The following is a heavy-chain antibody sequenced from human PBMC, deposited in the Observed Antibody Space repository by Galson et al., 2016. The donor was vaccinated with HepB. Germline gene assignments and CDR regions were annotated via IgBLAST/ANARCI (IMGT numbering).Heavy chain of an antibody. CDR2: IYYIENT. Sequence: ATLSLTCTVSGGSVSTGSYYWSWIRQPPGKGLEWIGYIYYIENTSYNPSLKSRVTISVDTSKNQFSLKLSSVTAADTAVYYCARMGNWGYDAFDIGGQGTMVTVSP. V-gene: IGHV4-61*01. CDR3: ARMGNWGYDAFDI. J-gene: IGHJ3*02. CDR1: GGSVSTGSYY. D-gene: IGHD7-27*01.